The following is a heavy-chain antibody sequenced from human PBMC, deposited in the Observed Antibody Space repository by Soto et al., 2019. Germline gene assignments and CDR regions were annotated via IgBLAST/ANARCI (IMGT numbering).Heavy chain of an antibody. V-gene: IGHV5-51*01. J-gene: IGHJ5*02. D-gene: IGHD2-8*01. CDR3: MRQLGVDADNWFHP. CDR1: GYTFTSYW. Sequence: GESLKISCVASGYTFTSYWIGWVRQMPGKGLEWMGIIYPGDSDTRYSPSFRGQVTISADKSISTAYLQWSSLKTSDTAMYYCMRQLGVDADNWFHPWGQGTLVTVSS. CDR2: IYPGDSDT.